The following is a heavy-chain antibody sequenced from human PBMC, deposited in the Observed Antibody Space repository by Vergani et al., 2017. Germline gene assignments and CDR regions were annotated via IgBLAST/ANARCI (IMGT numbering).Heavy chain of an antibody. Sequence: QVQLVESGGGVVQPGGSLRISCAASGFTFSIFGMHWFRQPPGKGLEWLAYIGKDGITTRYRDAVKGRLTVSRDNSKNILYLQMDSLRIEDTALFYCAKYLRDSTDGLPDSWGPGTLVIVSS. V-gene: IGHV3-30*02. CDR3: AKYLRDSTDGLPDS. J-gene: IGHJ4*02. CDR2: IGKDGITT. CDR1: GFTFSIFG. D-gene: IGHD2-21*02.